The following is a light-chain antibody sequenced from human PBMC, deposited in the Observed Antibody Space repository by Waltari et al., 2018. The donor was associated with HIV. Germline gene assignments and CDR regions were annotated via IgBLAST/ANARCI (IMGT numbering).Light chain of an antibody. Sequence: QSALTQPPSASGSPGQSVTISCTGTSSDVGGYNYVSWYQQHPDKAPKLRIYEVTKRPSGVPDRFSGSKSGNTASLTISGLQAEDEADYYCSSYAGSNTFVFGTGTKVTVL. CDR1: SSDVGGYNY. J-gene: IGLJ1*01. CDR2: EVT. V-gene: IGLV2-8*01. CDR3: SSYAGSNTFV.